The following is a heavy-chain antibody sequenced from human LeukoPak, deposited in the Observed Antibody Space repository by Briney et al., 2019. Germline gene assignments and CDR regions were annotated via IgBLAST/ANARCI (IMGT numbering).Heavy chain of an antibody. V-gene: IGHV1-18*01. Sequence: ASVKVSCKASGYTFTSYGISWVRQAPGQGLEWMGWISAYNGNANYAQKLQGRVTMTTDTSTSTAYMELGSLRSDDTAVYYCARDVDIVSPGYWGQGTLVTVSS. CDR2: ISAYNGNA. CDR1: GYTFTSYG. D-gene: IGHD5/OR15-5a*01. CDR3: ARDVDIVSPGY. J-gene: IGHJ4*02.